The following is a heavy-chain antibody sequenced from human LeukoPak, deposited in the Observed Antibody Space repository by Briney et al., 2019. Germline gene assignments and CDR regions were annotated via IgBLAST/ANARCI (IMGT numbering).Heavy chain of an antibody. D-gene: IGHD1-1*01. J-gene: IGHJ4*02. CDR3: ARETATSFDY. Sequence: GGSLRLSCAASGFTFSSYWMHWVCHAPGKGLVWVSRISSDGRSISYADSVKGRFTISRDNAKNTLYLQMNSLRAEDTALYFCARETATSFDYWGQGTLVTVSS. CDR1: GFTFSSYW. CDR2: ISSDGRSI. V-gene: IGHV3-74*01.